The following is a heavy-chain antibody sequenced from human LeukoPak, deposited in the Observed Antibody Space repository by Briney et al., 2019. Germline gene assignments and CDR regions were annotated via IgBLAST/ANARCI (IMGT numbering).Heavy chain of an antibody. J-gene: IGHJ4*02. CDR2: IYHSGST. V-gene: IGHV4-30-2*01. CDR1: GGSISSGGYY. Sequence: PSQTLSLTCTVSGGSISSGGYYWSWIRQPPGKGLEWIGYIYHSGSTYYNPSLKSRVTISVDRSKNQFSLKLSSVTAADTAVYYCARDGYDFWSGYYAPDYWGQGTLVTVSS. CDR3: ARDGYDFWSGYYAPDY. D-gene: IGHD3-3*01.